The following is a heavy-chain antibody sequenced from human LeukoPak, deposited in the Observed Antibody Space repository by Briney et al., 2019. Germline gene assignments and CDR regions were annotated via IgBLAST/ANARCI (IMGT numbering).Heavy chain of an antibody. Sequence: ASVKVSCKASGYTFTSYGISWVRQAPGQGLEWMGWISAYNGNTNYAQKLQGRVTMTTDTSTSTAYMELRSLRFDDTAVYYCARVGYSIKRNWFDPWGQGTLVTVSS. CDR3: ARVGYSIKRNWFDP. J-gene: IGHJ5*02. CDR2: ISAYNGNT. D-gene: IGHD6-13*01. CDR1: GYTFTSYG. V-gene: IGHV1-18*01.